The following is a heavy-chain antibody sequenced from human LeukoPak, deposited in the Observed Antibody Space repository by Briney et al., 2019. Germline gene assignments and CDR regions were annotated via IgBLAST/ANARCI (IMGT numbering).Heavy chain of an antibody. CDR2: ISSSSSYI. Sequence: GGSLRLSCAASGFTFSSYSMNWVRQAPGKGLEWVSSISSSSSYIYYADSVKGRFTISRDNAKNSLYLQMNSLRAEDTAVYYCARDQTITIPPFDPWGQGTLVTVSS. D-gene: IGHD3-3*01. CDR3: ARDQTITIPPFDP. J-gene: IGHJ5*02. V-gene: IGHV3-21*01. CDR1: GFTFSSYS.